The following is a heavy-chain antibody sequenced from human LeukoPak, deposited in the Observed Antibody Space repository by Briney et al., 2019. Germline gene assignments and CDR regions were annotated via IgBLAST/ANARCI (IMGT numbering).Heavy chain of an antibody. CDR1: GFTFSSYT. CDR2: ISVSSSYI. D-gene: IGHD3-3*01. V-gene: IGHV3-21*01. Sequence: GGSLRLSCVASGFTFSSYTMNWVRQAPGKGLEWVSSISVSSSYIHYSDSMKGRFTISRDNAKNSLYLQMNSLRAEDTAGYYCARATTIFGGIRDTFDCGGQGLLVTVSA. J-gene: IGHJ4*02. CDR3: ARATTIFGGIRDTFDC.